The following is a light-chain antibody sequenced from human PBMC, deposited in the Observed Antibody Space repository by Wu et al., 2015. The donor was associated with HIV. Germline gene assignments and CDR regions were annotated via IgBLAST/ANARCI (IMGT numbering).Light chain of an antibody. CDR2: DSY. CDR1: QTVNRN. V-gene: IGKV3-15*01. J-gene: IGKJ4*01. Sequence: EILMTQSPATLSVSPGGRATLSCRASQTVNRNLAWYQQRPGQTPRLLIFDSYTRATGVPARFTGSGYGTDFTLTISGLRSDDVGVYYCQQYNGWPPLTFGRGTRVEMK. CDR3: QQYNGWPPLT.